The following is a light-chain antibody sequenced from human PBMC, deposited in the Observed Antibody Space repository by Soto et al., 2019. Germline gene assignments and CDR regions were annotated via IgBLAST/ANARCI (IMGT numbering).Light chain of an antibody. CDR1: QVISNY. Sequence: DVRRTQCPSSLSASVGDTVTITCRASQVISNYLAWYQQKPGRVPKVLIYAASTLQSGVPSRFSAIGSGTYFTLTISSLQPEDVATYYCQKYNRAPLTVGGGTKV. CDR2: AAS. J-gene: IGKJ4*01. V-gene: IGKV1-27*01. CDR3: QKYNRAPLT.